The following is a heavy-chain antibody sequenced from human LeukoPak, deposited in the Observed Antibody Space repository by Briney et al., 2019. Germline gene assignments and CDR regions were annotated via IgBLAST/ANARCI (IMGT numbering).Heavy chain of an antibody. Sequence: SQTLSLTCTVSGGSISSGDYYWSWIRQPPGKGLEWIGYIYYSGCTYYNPSLKSRVTISVDTSKNQFSLKLSSVTAADTAVYYCAREGAAAGEFDYRGQGTLVTVSS. J-gene: IGHJ4*02. CDR3: AREGAAAGEFDY. V-gene: IGHV4-30-4*01. D-gene: IGHD6-13*01. CDR2: IYYSGCT. CDR1: GGSISSGDYY.